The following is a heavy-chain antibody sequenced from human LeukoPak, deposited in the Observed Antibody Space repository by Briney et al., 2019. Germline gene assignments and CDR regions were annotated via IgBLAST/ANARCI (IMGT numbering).Heavy chain of an antibody. CDR1: GGSTRTSTSY. CDR3: ARESSSSRYFMDV. CDR2: IHYSGST. D-gene: IGHD6-6*01. J-gene: IGHJ6*03. V-gene: IGHV4-39*07. Sequence: SETLSLTCIVSGGSTRTSTSYWGWVRQPPGKGLEWIGSIHYSGSTYKNPSLKSRVTISMDTSGSQFSLKVTSLTAADSAVYFCARESSSSRYFMDVWGRGTTVTVSS.